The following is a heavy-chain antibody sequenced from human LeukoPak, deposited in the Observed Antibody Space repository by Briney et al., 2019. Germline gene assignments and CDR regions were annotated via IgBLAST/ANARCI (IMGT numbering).Heavy chain of an antibody. CDR1: GFTFNNYG. J-gene: IGHJ4*02. Sequence: PGGSLRLSCAASGFTFNNYGMQWVRQASGKGLEWVAVISYTGNTKYYVDSVKGRFTISRDNSKNTLYLQMNSLRAEDTAVYYCVKESDEYSSSSSDYWGQGTLVTVSS. CDR2: ISYTGNTK. D-gene: IGHD6-6*01. V-gene: IGHV3-30*18. CDR3: VKESDEYSSSSSDY.